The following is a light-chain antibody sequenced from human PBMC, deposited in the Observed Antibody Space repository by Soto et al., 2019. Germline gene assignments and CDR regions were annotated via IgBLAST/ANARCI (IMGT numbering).Light chain of an antibody. CDR1: SSDVGGYNY. J-gene: IGLJ1*01. CDR2: DVS. V-gene: IGLV2-14*03. Sequence: QSALTQPASVSGSRGQSITISCTGTSSDVGGYNYVSWYQHHPGKAPKVMIYDVSNRPSGVSNRFSGSKSGNTASLTISGLQAEDEADYHCSSNTSATTLVFGTGTKVTVL. CDR3: SSNTSATTLV.